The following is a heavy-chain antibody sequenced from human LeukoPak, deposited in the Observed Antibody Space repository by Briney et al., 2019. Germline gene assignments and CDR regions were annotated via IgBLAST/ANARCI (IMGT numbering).Heavy chain of an antibody. Sequence: SVKVSCKASGGTFSSYAISWVRQAPGQGLEWMGRIIPILGIANYAQKFQGRVTITADKSTSTAYMELSSLRSEDTAVYYCARAGAAGADAFDIWGQGTMVTVSS. CDR3: ARAGAAGADAFDI. V-gene: IGHV1-69*04. D-gene: IGHD3-10*01. CDR1: GGTFSSYA. CDR2: IIPILGIA. J-gene: IGHJ3*02.